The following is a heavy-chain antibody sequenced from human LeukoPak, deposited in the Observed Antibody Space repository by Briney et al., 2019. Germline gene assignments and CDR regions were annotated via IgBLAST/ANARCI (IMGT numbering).Heavy chain of an antibody. J-gene: IGHJ4*02. CDR1: GYTFTGYY. CDR3: ARDRYYYDSSGYYSPGFDY. D-gene: IGHD3-22*01. V-gene: IGHV1-2*02. CDR2: INPNSGGT. Sequence: ASVKVSCKASGYTFTGYYMHWVRQAPGQGLEWMGWINPNSGGTNYAQKFQGRVTMTRDTSISTAYMELSRLRSDDTAVYYCARDRYYYDSSGYYSPGFDYWGQGTLVTVSS.